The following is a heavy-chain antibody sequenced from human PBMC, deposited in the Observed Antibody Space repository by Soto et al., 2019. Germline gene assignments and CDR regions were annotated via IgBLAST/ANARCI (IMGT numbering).Heavy chain of an antibody. J-gene: IGHJ3*02. CDR1: GYTFTSYA. Sequence: QVQLVQSGAEVKKPGASVKVSCKASGYTFTSYAMHWVRQAPGQRLEWMGWINAGNGNTKYSQKFQGRVTITRDTSASTAYMELSSLRSEDTAVYYCARYRLGYCSGGSCYSELADAFDIWGLGTMVTVSS. CDR3: ARYRLGYCSGGSCYSELADAFDI. D-gene: IGHD2-15*01. V-gene: IGHV1-3*01. CDR2: INAGNGNT.